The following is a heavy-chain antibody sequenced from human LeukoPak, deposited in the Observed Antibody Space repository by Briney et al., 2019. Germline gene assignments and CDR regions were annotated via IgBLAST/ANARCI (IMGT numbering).Heavy chain of an antibody. CDR1: GFTFSRYW. CDR3: TRDFLAVDDY. Sequence: PGGSLRLSCAASGFTFSRYWMNWVRPAPGKGLEWVANIKEDGSEKDYVDSVKGRFAISRDNAKNSLYLQMNSLREEDTAVYYCTRDFLAVDDYWGQGTLVTVSS. J-gene: IGHJ4*02. CDR2: IKEDGSEK. D-gene: IGHD6-19*01. V-gene: IGHV3-7*03.